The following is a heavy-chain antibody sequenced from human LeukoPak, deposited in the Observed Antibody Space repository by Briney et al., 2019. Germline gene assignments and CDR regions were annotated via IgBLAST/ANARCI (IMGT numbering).Heavy chain of an antibody. CDR1: GFTFSSYW. Sequence: GGSLRLSCAASGFTFSSYWMSWVRQAPGKGLEWVANIKQDGSERYYVDSVKGRFTISRDNAKNTLYLQMNSLRAEDTAVYYCAKDRDIVVVGPAFDIWGQGTMVTVSS. CDR2: IKQDGSER. J-gene: IGHJ3*02. CDR3: AKDRDIVVVGPAFDI. D-gene: IGHD2-15*01. V-gene: IGHV3-7*03.